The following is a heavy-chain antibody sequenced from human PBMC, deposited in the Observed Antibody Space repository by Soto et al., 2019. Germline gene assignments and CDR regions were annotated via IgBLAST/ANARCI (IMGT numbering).Heavy chain of an antibody. CDR2: INPHGGST. J-gene: IGHJ5*02. CDR1: GDTFPSYY. V-gene: IGHV1-46*01. D-gene: IGHD3-3*01. CDR3: ARSSGGNFGIIIEGSNWFDP. Sequence: QVRLVQSGAEVRRPGASVKVSCKAPGDTFPSYYLNWVRQAPGQGLEWMGVINPHGGSTKYAQKFQGRVTMTRYTSRSTVYMELRRLRSDDTAIYYCARSSGGNFGIIIEGSNWFDPWGQGTLVTVSS.